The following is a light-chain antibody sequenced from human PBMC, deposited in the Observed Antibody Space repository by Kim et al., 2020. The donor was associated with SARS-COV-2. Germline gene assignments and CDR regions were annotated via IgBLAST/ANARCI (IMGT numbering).Light chain of an antibody. CDR2: AAS. J-gene: IGKJ1*01. Sequence: EIVLTQSPATLSVSPGERATLSCRASQSISSSLVWYQQKPGQAPRLLISAASTRATGIPARFSGSGSGTEFTLTISSLQSEDFAIYYCQHYSNWPPEFGQGTKVDIK. V-gene: IGKV3-15*01. CDR1: QSISSS. CDR3: QHYSNWPPE.